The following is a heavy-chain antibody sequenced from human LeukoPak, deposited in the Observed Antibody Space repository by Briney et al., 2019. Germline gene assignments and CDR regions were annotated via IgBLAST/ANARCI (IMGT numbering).Heavy chain of an antibody. J-gene: IGHJ5*02. Sequence: ASVKVSCKASGYTFTSYAMHWVRQAPGQRLEWMGWNNAGNGNTKYSQKFQGRVTITRDTSASTAYMELSSLRSEDTAVYYCARSREEGGAAAGLNWFDPWGQGTLVTVSS. D-gene: IGHD6-13*01. CDR2: NNAGNGNT. V-gene: IGHV1-3*01. CDR1: GYTFTSYA. CDR3: ARSREEGGAAAGLNWFDP.